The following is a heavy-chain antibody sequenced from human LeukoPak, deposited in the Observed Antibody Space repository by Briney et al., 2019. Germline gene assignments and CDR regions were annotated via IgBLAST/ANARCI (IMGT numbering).Heavy chain of an antibody. V-gene: IGHV3-21*01. CDR3: ARDLSDNYTIDY. CDR2: ISSSNSYT. J-gene: IGHJ4*02. CDR1: GFDFSIYS. D-gene: IGHD4-11*01. Sequence: GGSLRLSCAASGFDFSIYSMNWVRQAPGKGLEWVSSISSSNSYTYYADSVKGRFTISRDSAKNSLYLQMNSLRAEDTALYYCARDLSDNYTIDYWGQGTLVTVSS.